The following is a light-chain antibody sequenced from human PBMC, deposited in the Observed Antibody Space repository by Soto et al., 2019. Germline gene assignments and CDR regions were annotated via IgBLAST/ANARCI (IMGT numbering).Light chain of an antibody. Sequence: EIVLPQSPGTLSLSPGERATLSCRASQSVSNNYLAWYQQKPGQAPRLLIYGASNRATSIPDRFSGSGSGTDFTLTISRLEPEDFAVYYCQQYGSSGTFGQGTKVEIK. CDR1: QSVSNNY. CDR3: QQYGSSGT. J-gene: IGKJ1*01. V-gene: IGKV3-20*01. CDR2: GAS.